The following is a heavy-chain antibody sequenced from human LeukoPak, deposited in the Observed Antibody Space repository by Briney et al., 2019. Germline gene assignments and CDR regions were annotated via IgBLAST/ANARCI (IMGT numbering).Heavy chain of an antibody. D-gene: IGHD2-15*01. Sequence: SQTLSLTCTVSGGSISSGDYYWSWIRQPPGKGLEWIGYIYYGGSTYYNPSLKSRVTISVDTSKNQFSLKLSSVTAADTAVYYCARRYCSGGSCYGYYYYGMDVWGQGTTVTVSS. J-gene: IGHJ6*02. V-gene: IGHV4-30-4*01. CDR2: IYYGGST. CDR1: GGSISSGDYY. CDR3: ARRYCSGGSCYGYYYYGMDV.